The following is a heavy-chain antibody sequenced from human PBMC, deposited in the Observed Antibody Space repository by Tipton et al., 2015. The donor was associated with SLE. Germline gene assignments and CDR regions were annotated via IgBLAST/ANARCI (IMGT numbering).Heavy chain of an antibody. CDR2: IYSDGGT. CDR3: ARGKYYFDY. CDR1: GFTFRTYS. Sequence: SLRLSCAASGFTFRTYSMNWVRQAPGKGLEWVSVIYSDGGTSYLDSVKGRFTISRDNAKNSLYLQMNSLRDEDTAVYYCARGKYYFDYWGQGALVTVSS. J-gene: IGHJ4*02. D-gene: IGHD2/OR15-2a*01. V-gene: IGHV3-66*01.